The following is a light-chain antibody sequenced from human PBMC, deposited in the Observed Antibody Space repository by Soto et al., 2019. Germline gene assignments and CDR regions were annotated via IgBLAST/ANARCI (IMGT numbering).Light chain of an antibody. CDR3: QQYDSSSMS. Sequence: GDRVTITCRASQSISSWLAWYQQKPGKAPKFLIYDASNLESGVPSRFSGSGSGTEFTLTISSLQPDDFAVYYCQQYDSSSMSFGQGTRLEIK. V-gene: IGKV1-5*01. CDR1: QSISSW. CDR2: DAS. J-gene: IGKJ5*01.